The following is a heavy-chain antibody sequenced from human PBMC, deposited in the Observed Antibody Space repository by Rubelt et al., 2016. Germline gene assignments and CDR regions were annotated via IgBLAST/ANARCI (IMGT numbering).Heavy chain of an antibody. CDR1: GFTFSSYS. J-gene: IGHJ4*02. V-gene: IGHV3-21*01. Sequence: EVQLVESGGGLVQPGGSLRLSCAASGFTFSSYSMNWVRQAPGKGLEWVSSISSSSSYIYYADSVKGRFTISRDNAKNSLYLQMNSLRAEETAVYYCARAVRVGATNRYYFDYWGQGTLVTVSS. CDR2: ISSSSSYI. CDR3: ARAVRVGATNRYYFDY. D-gene: IGHD1-26*01.